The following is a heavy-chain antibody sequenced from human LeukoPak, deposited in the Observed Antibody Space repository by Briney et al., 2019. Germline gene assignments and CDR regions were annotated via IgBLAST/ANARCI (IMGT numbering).Heavy chain of an antibody. CDR2: INPNSGGT. CDR1: GYTFTGYY. J-gene: IGHJ3*02. Sequence: GASVKVSCKASGYTFTGYYMHWVRQAPGQGLEWMGRINPNSGGTNYAQKFQGRVTMTRDTSISTAYMELSRLRSDDTAVYYCASQEMATITAGAFDIWGQGTMVTVSS. V-gene: IGHV1-2*06. D-gene: IGHD5-24*01. CDR3: ASQEMATITAGAFDI.